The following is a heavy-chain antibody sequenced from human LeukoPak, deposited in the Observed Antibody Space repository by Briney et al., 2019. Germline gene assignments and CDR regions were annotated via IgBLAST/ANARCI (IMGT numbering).Heavy chain of an antibody. J-gene: IGHJ5*02. V-gene: IGHV3-23*01. Sequence: GGSLRLSCAASGFDLSTYAMTWVRQAPAKGLEWVSSIRIGGGGTYYAGSVKGRFTISGDNSENTLHLQMNNLRVGDTAKYFCARCMVLSQGWCNWFDPWGQGTLVTVSS. CDR3: ARCMVLSQGWCNWFDP. D-gene: IGHD6-13*01. CDR1: GFDLSTYA. CDR2: IRIGGGGT.